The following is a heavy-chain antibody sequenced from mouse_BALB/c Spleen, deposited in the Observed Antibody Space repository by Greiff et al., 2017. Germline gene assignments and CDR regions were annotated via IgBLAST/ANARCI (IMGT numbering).Heavy chain of an antibody. Sequence: VQLKQSGAELAKPGASVKMSCKASGYTFTSYWMHWVKQRPGQGLEWIGYINPSTGYTEYNQKFKDKATLTADKSSSTAYMQLSSLTSEDSAVYYCARPKYYDSFAYWGQGTLVTVSA. D-gene: IGHD2-4*01. CDR2: INPSTGYT. J-gene: IGHJ3*01. V-gene: IGHV1-7*01. CDR1: GYTFTSYW. CDR3: ARPKYYDSFAY.